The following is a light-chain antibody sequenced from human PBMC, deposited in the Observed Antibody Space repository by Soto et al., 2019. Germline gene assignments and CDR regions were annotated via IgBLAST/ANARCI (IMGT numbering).Light chain of an antibody. CDR3: QQYNSYPS. V-gene: IGKV1-5*01. CDR2: DAP. Sequence: DIQMTQSPSSLCASVGDRVTITCRASQSISSWLAWYQQKPGKAPKLLIYDAPSLESGVPSRFSGSGSGTEFTLTISSLQPDDFATYYCQQYNSYPSFGPGTTVDIK. J-gene: IGKJ3*01. CDR1: QSISSW.